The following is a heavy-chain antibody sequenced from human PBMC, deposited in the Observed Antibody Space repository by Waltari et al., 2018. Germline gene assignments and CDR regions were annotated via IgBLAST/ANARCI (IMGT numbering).Heavy chain of an antibody. D-gene: IGHD2-2*01. CDR1: GYTFTGYY. Sequence: QVQLVQSGAEVKKPRASGKVSCKASGYTFTGYYMPWVRQAPGQGLEWIGWIKPNSGGTNYAQKVQGRVTMTRDTSISTAYMELSRLRSDDTAVYYCARMSLDIVVVPPDYWGQGTLVTVSS. CDR3: ARMSLDIVVVPPDY. V-gene: IGHV1-2*02. J-gene: IGHJ4*02. CDR2: IKPNSGGT.